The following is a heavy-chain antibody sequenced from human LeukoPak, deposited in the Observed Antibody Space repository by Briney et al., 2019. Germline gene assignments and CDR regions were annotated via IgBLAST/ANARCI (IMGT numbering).Heavy chain of an antibody. CDR2: ISGSGGST. D-gene: IGHD3-10*01. J-gene: IGHJ4*02. Sequence: GGSLRLSCAASGFTFSSYAMSWVRQAPGKGLEGVSAISGSGGSTYYADSVKGRFTISRDNSKNTLYLQMNSLRAEDTAVYYCAKDPDYYGSGSPPIGGYWGQGTLVTVSS. V-gene: IGHV3-23*01. CDR3: AKDPDYYGSGSPPIGGY. CDR1: GFTFSSYA.